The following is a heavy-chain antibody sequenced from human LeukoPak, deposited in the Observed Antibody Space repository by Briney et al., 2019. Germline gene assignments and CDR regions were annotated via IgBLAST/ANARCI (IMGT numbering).Heavy chain of an antibody. CDR1: GGTFSSHG. V-gene: IGHV1-69*05. D-gene: IGHD3-22*01. CDR3: ARRWPHSSGYYLFDY. J-gene: IGHJ4*02. Sequence: GASVKVSCKASGGTFSSHGLSWVRQAPGQGLEWMGGIIPIFGATNYAQNFQGRVTITMDESTSTAYMELSSLRADDTAVYYCARRWPHSSGYYLFDYWGKGTLVTVSS. CDR2: IIPIFGAT.